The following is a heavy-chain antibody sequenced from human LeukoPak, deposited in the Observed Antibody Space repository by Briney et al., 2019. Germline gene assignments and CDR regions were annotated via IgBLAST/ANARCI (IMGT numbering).Heavy chain of an antibody. CDR1: GGTFSSYA. D-gene: IGHD5-24*01. J-gene: IGHJ5*02. CDR3: ARDNSVRDEAWWFSP. V-gene: IGHV1-69*06. Sequence: SVKVSCKASGGTFSSYAISWVRQAPGQGLEWMGGIIPIFGTANYAQKFQGRVTTTADKATSTAYMELSSLRSEDTAVYYCARDNSVRDEAWWFSPWGQGTLVTVSS. CDR2: IIPIFGTA.